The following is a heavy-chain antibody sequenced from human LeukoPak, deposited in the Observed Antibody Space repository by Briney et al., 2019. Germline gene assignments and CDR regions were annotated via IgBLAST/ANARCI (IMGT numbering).Heavy chain of an antibody. CDR1: GGSISSSAYH. V-gene: IGHV4-39*07. D-gene: IGHD3-22*01. CDR3: ASVPYYYDSSGYPFDY. J-gene: IGHJ4*02. CDR2: IHIGGST. Sequence: PSETLSLTCTVSGGSISSSAYHWGWIRQPPGKGLEWIGSIHIGGSTNYNPSLKSRVTISVDTSKNQFSLKLSSVTAADTAVYYCASVPYYYDSSGYPFDYWGQGTLVTVSS.